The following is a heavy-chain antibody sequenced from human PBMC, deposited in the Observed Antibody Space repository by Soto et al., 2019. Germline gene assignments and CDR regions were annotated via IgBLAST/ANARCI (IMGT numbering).Heavy chain of an antibody. D-gene: IGHD3-22*01. CDR1: GLTFSSYG. Sequence: GGSLRLSCAASGLTFSSYGMHWVRQAPGKGLEWVAVIWYDGSNKYYADSVKGRFTISRDNSKNTLYLQMNSLRAEDTAVYYCARAPYYYDSSGYYYYYYYGMDVWGQGTTVTVSS. J-gene: IGHJ6*02. CDR3: ARAPYYYDSSGYYYYYYYGMDV. V-gene: IGHV3-33*01. CDR2: IWYDGSNK.